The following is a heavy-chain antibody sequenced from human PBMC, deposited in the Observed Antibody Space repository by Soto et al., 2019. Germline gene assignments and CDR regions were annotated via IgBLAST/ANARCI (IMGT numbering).Heavy chain of an antibody. CDR3: ASGGWGSSWCEGGGRIDF. J-gene: IGHJ4*02. V-gene: IGHV3-13*01. D-gene: IGHD6-13*01. Sequence: GGSLRLSCAASGFTFSSYDMHWVRQVAGKGLEWVSAIGVAGDTYYPDSVKGRFTISRENAKNSLYLQMNSLRAEDTAVYYCASGGWGSSWCEGGGRIDFWGQGTLVTVSS. CDR2: IGVAGDT. CDR1: GFTFSSYD.